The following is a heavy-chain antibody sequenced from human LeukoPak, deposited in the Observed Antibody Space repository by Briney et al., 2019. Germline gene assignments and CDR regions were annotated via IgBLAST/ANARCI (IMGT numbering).Heavy chain of an antibody. J-gene: IGHJ4*02. D-gene: IGHD2/OR15-2a*01. CDR2: IYYSGST. CDR3: ARVLGPRAFEY. CDR1: GGSISSGDSY. Sequence: PSETLSLTCTVSGGSISSGDSYWSWIRQPPGKGLEWIGYIYYSGSTYYNPSLKSRVTISVDTSKSQFSLKLSSVTAADTALYYCARVLGPRAFEYWGQRTLVTVSS. V-gene: IGHV4-30-4*08.